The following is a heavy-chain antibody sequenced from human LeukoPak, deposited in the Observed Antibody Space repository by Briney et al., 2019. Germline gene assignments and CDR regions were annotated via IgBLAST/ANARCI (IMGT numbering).Heavy chain of an antibody. V-gene: IGHV4-34*01. CDR2: INHSGST. CDR1: GGSFSGYY. Sequence: SETLSLTCAVYGGSFSGYYWSWIRQPPGKGLEWIGEINHSGSTNYNPSLKSRVTISVDTSKNQFSLKLSSVTAADTAVYYCARHVRYRAFDIWGQGTMVTVSS. J-gene: IGHJ3*02. CDR3: ARHVRYRAFDI. D-gene: IGHD3-10*02.